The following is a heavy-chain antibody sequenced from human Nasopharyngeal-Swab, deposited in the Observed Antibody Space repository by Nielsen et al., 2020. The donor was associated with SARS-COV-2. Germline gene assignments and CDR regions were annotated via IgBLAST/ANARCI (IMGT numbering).Heavy chain of an antibody. CDR2: INHSGST. D-gene: IGHD3-22*01. Sequence: RQAPGKGQERIGEINHSGSTNYNPSLKSRVTISVDTSKNQFSLKLSSVSAADTAVYYCARRYYYDSSGPRFYYYYGMDVWGQGTTVTVSS. J-gene: IGHJ6*02. V-gene: IGHV4-34*01. CDR3: ARRYYYDSSGPRFYYYYGMDV.